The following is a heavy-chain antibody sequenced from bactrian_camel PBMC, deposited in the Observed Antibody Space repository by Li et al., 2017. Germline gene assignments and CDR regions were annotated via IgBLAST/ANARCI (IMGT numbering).Heavy chain of an antibody. CDR2: IDTTSGRT. D-gene: IGHD4*01. V-gene: IGHV3S1*01. J-gene: IGHJ7*01. CDR1: SDSFGSNC. Sequence: HVQLVESGGGSVQAGGSLRLSCTRSSDSFGSNCMGWFRQTPGKEREGVATIDTTSGRTYYADSVKGRFTISQDNSKNTLYLQMNSLIPGDTAMYYCATDIGKRRTMNCDFWLRHNVRSSQDYWGKGTQVTVS.